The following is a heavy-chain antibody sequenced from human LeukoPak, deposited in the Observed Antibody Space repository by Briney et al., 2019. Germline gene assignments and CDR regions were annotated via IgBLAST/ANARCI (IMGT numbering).Heavy chain of an antibody. Sequence: SGGSLRLSCAASGFTFSGSAMHWVRQASGKGLGWVGRIRSKANSYATAYAASVKGRFTISRDDSKNTAYLQMNSLKTEDTAVYYCTTASIAVAGDDYWGQGTLVTVSS. CDR3: TTASIAVAGDDY. V-gene: IGHV3-73*01. CDR1: GFTFSGSA. CDR2: IRSKANSYAT. D-gene: IGHD6-19*01. J-gene: IGHJ4*02.